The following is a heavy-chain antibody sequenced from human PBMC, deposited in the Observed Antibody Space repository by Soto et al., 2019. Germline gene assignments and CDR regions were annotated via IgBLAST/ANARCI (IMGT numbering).Heavy chain of an antibody. CDR2: IIPIFGTA. CDR3: ARGSSIAARSSYYYYGMDV. J-gene: IGHJ6*02. CDR1: GGTFSSYA. V-gene: IGHV1-69*13. Sequence: SVKVSCKASGGTFSSYAISWVRQAPGQGLEWMGGIIPIFGTANYAQKFQGRVTITADESTSTAYMELSSLRSEDTAVYYCARGSSIAARSSYYYYGMDVWGQGTTVTVSS. D-gene: IGHD6-6*01.